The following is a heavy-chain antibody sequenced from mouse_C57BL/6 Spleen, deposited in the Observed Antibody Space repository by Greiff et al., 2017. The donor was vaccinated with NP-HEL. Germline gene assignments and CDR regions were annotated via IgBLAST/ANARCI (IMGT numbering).Heavy chain of an antibody. J-gene: IGHJ2*01. D-gene: IGHD1-1*01. V-gene: IGHV14-3*01. CDR3: ASTLYYGSSYHFDY. Sequence: EVQGVESVAELVRPGASVKLSCTASGFNIKNTYMHWVKQRPEQGLEWIGRIDPANGNTKYAPKFQGKATITADTSSNTAYLQLSSLTSEDTAIYYCASTLYYGSSYHFDYWGQGTTLTVSS. CDR1: GFNIKNTY. CDR2: IDPANGNT.